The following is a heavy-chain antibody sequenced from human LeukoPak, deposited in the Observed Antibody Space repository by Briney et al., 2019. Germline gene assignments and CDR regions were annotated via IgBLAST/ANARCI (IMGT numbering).Heavy chain of an antibody. CDR1: GGSISGSSYY. CDR2: IYYGEST. Sequence: SETLSLTCTVSGGSISGSSYYWGWIRQPPGKGLEWIGSIYYGESTYYNPSLKSRVIISVDTSKDQFSLKLTSVTAADTAVYYCARGGIAAADANWFDPWGQGTLVTVSS. D-gene: IGHD6-13*01. CDR3: ARGGIAAADANWFDP. V-gene: IGHV4-39*07. J-gene: IGHJ5*02.